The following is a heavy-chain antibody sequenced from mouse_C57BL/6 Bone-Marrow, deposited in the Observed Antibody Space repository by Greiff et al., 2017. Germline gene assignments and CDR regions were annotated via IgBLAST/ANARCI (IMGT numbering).Heavy chain of an antibody. CDR3: ARHYDYYAMDY. CDR1: GFTFSSYG. CDR2: ISSGGSYT. V-gene: IGHV5-6*01. Sequence: EVQRVESGGDLVKPGGSLKLSCAASGFTFSSYGMSWVRQTPDKRLEWVATISSGGSYTYYTDSVKGRFTITRYNSKNTLYLQMSSLKSEDTAMYYCARHYDYYAMDYWGQGTSVTVSS. J-gene: IGHJ4*01.